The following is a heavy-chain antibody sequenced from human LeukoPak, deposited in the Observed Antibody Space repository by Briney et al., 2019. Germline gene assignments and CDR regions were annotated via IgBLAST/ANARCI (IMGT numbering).Heavy chain of an antibody. CDR2: IWYDGSNK. CDR3: ARGGPAGYCNSTSCYYPFDY. J-gene: IGHJ4*02. V-gene: IGHV3-33*01. D-gene: IGHD2-2*03. Sequence: GRSLRLSCAASGFTFSSYGMHWVRQAPGKGLEWVAVIWYDGSNKYYADSVKGRFTISRDNSKNTLYLQMNSLRAEDTAVYYCARGGPAGYCNSTSCYYPFDYWGQGTLVTVSS. CDR1: GFTFSSYG.